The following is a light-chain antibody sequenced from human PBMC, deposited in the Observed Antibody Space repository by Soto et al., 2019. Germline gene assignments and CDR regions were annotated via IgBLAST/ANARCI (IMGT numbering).Light chain of an antibody. CDR3: QSYDSSLSGSV. V-gene: IGLV1-40*01. Sequence: QPVLTQPPSVSAAPGQSVTISCTGSSSNIGAGYDVHWYQQLPGTAPKLLIYDNTNRPSGVPDRFSGSKSGTSASLAITGLQAEDEADYYCQSYDSSLSGSVFGGGTKLTVL. CDR2: DNT. CDR1: SSNIGAGYD. J-gene: IGLJ2*01.